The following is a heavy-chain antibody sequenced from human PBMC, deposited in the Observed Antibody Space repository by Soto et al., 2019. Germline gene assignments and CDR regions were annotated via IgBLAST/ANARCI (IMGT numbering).Heavy chain of an antibody. D-gene: IGHD3-10*01. CDR1: GFSLSNARMG. V-gene: IGHV2-26*01. CDR3: ARIVRYFGELETYNWFDP. CDR2: IFSSDEK. J-gene: IGHJ5*02. Sequence: SGPTLVNPTETLTLTSTVSGFSLSNARMGVTWIRQPPGSALEWLANIFSSDEKSYITSLESRLTSSKDTSKIQVVLIMTNMDPVDTATYYGARIVRYFGELETYNWFDPWGQGTLVTVSS.